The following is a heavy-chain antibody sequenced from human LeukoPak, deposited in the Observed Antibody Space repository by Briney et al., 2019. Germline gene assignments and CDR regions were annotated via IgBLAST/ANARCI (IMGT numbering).Heavy chain of an antibody. V-gene: IGHV3-53*01. CDR3: AKPLRSGWPDY. CDR2: IYSGGST. J-gene: IGHJ4*02. D-gene: IGHD6-19*01. Sequence: GGSLRLSCAASGFTVSSNYMSWVRQAPGKGLEWVSVIYSGGSTYYADSVKGRFTISRDNSKNTLYLQMNSLRAEDTAVYYCAKPLRSGWPDYWGQGTLVTVSS. CDR1: GFTVSSNY.